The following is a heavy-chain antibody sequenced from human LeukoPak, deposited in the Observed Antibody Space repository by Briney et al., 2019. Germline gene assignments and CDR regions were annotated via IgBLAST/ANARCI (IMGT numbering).Heavy chain of an antibody. Sequence: GGTLRLSCAASGFTFSDYAMSWVRQAPGKGLEWVSSISGSGGTTYYADSVRGRFTISRDNSKNTLYLQMNSLRAEDTAVYYCAKGGVTAILPLYYYYYMDVWGKGTTVTVSS. CDR1: GFTFSDYA. V-gene: IGHV3-23*01. J-gene: IGHJ6*03. D-gene: IGHD2-21*02. CDR2: ISGSGGTT. CDR3: AKGGVTAILPLYYYYYMDV.